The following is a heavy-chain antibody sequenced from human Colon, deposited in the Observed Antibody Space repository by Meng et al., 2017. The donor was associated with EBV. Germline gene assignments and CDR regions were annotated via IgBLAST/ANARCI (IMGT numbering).Heavy chain of an antibody. D-gene: IGHD3-10*01. CDR3: ARVSGRSFDP. CDR1: GDSVATGRHY. Sequence: QLQDPGPVLVKPSETLPLTCTVSGDSVATGRHYWSWIRQPPGKGLEWIAYIYYIGGTNYNPSLKSRLTISLDTSKNQFSLSLRSVTAADTAVYYCARVSGRSFDPWGQGTLVTVPS. CDR2: IYYIGGT. V-gene: IGHV4-61*01. J-gene: IGHJ5*02.